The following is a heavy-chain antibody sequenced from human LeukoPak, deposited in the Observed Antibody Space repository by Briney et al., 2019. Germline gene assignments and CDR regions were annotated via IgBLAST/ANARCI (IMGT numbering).Heavy chain of an antibody. CDR3: ARDRPGIAVAGDAFDI. CDR2: IYNRGST. D-gene: IGHD6-19*01. Sequence: SETLSLTCTVSGGSISSYYWSWIRQPPGKGLQWIGYIYNRGSTNHNPSLKSRVTISVDTSKNQFSLKLRSVTAADTAVYYCARDRPGIAVAGDAFDIWGQGTMVTVSS. CDR1: GGSISSYY. V-gene: IGHV4-59*13. J-gene: IGHJ3*02.